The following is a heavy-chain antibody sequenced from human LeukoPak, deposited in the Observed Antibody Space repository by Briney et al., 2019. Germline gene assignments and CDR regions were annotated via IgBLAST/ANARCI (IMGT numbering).Heavy chain of an antibody. V-gene: IGHV3-48*01. D-gene: IGHD2-21*01. CDR1: GFTFSSYS. CDR3: ARKWVYSSGHSGFDY. J-gene: IGHJ4*02. Sequence: PGGSLRLSCAASGFTFSSYSMNWVRQAPGKGLEWVSYISSSSSTIYYADSVKGRFTISRDNSKSTLYLQMNSLRAEDTAVYYCARKWVYSSGHSGFDYWGQGTLVTVSS. CDR2: ISSSSSTI.